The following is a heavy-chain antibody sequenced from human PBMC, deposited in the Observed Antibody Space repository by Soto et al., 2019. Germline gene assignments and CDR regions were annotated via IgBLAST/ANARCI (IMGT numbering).Heavy chain of an antibody. J-gene: IGHJ4*02. CDR1: GDRFTSYC. V-gene: IGHV5-51*01. CDR2: IFPTDSTT. Sequence: GVPLKISCQGSGDRFTSYCIVWVGKMPGKGLEWIGIIFPTDSTTTYSPSFQGQVTISADKSISTAYLQWSSLKASDTAIYYCARAVIGYCSSASCPGDYWGQGTLVTVSS. CDR3: ARAVIGYCSSASCPGDY. D-gene: IGHD2-2*01.